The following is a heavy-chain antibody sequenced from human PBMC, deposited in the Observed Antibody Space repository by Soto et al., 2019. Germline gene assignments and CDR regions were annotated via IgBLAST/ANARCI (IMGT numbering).Heavy chain of an antibody. CDR3: AGPSYYDSSGYYFPYGMDV. Sequence: SVKVSCKASGFTFTSSAVQWVRQARGQRLEWKRRIVVGSGNTNYAQKFQERVTITRDISTSTAYMELSSLRSEDTAVYYCAGPSYYDSSGYYFPYGMDVWGQGTTVTVSS. CDR2: IVVGSGNT. D-gene: IGHD3-22*01. J-gene: IGHJ6*02. V-gene: IGHV1-58*01. CDR1: GFTFTSSA.